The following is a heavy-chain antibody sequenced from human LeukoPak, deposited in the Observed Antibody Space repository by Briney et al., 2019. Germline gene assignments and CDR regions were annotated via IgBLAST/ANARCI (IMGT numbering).Heavy chain of an antibody. V-gene: IGHV3-33*01. CDR3: ARDPATVTSYFDY. CDR1: GFTFSSYG. CDR2: IWYDGSKK. Sequence: GGSLRLPCAVSGFTFSSYGMHWVRQAPGKGLEWVALIWYDGSKKYYADSVKGRFTISRDDSKSTLYLQMNSLRAEDTAVYYCARDPATVTSYFDYWGQGTLVTVSS. D-gene: IGHD4-17*01. J-gene: IGHJ4*02.